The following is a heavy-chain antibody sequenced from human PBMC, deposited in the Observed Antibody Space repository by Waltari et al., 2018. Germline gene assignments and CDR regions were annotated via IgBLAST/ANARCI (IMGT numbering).Heavy chain of an antibody. J-gene: IGHJ4*02. Sequence: EVQLVESGGGLVKPGGSLRLSCAASGFTFSSYSMNWVRQAPGKGLDWVSSISSSSSHIDYADEVKCRCTISRDNAKNSLYLQMNSLRAEDTAVYYCATLSVGAGPSAFDYWGQGTLVTVSS. CDR2: ISSSSSHI. D-gene: IGHD1-26*01. V-gene: IGHV3-21*04. CDR1: GFTFSSYS. CDR3: ATLSVGAGPSAFDY.